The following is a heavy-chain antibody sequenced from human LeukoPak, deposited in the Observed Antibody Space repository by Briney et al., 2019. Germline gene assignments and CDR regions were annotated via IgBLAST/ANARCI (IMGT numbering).Heavy chain of an antibody. V-gene: IGHV3-23*01. Sequence: GGSLTLSCAASGFTFSKYAMSWLRHATEKALEWVSAISASGGSTYYADSVKGRFTISTDNSKNTLYLQMNSLRAEDTAVYYCAKEERSQLFDYWGQGTLVTVSS. J-gene: IGHJ4*02. CDR3: AKEERSQLFDY. CDR1: GFTFSKYA. D-gene: IGHD2-2*01. CDR2: ISASGGST.